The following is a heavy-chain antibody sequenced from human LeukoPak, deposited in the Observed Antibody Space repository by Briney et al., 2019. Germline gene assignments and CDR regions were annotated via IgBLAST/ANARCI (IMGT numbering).Heavy chain of an antibody. CDR1: GFPLTSYW. V-gene: IGHV3-23*01. Sequence: GGSLRLSCAASGFPLTSYWMHWVRQPPGKGLEWVSGISSSGGSTYYADSVKGRFTISRDHSKNTLYLQMNSLRAEDTAVYYCARDRGYSGYDCYDYWGQGTLVTVSS. CDR2: ISSSGGST. D-gene: IGHD5-12*01. CDR3: ARDRGYSGYDCYDY. J-gene: IGHJ4*02.